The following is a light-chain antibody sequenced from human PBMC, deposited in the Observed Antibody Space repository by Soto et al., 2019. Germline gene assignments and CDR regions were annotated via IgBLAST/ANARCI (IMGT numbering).Light chain of an antibody. CDR2: VGTGGIVG. J-gene: IGLJ2*01. Sequence: QSVLTQPPSASASLGASVTLTCTLSSGYSNYKVDWYQQRPGKGPRFVMRVGTGGIVGSKGDGIPDRFSVLGSGMNRFLTIKNIQEEDESDYQCGSDHCSGSNFVSVVCGGGTKLTVL. CDR3: GSDHCSGSNFVSVV. CDR1: SGYSNYK. V-gene: IGLV9-49*01.